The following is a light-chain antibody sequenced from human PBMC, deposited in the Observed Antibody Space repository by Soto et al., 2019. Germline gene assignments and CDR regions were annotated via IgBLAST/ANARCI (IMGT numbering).Light chain of an antibody. Sequence: QPVLTQPPSVSGAPGQRVTISCTGSSSNIGAGYDVHWYQQLPGTAPKHLIYGNSNRPSGVPDRLSGSKSGTSASLAITGLQAEDEADYYCQSYDSSLSGVVFGGGTKLTVL. J-gene: IGLJ2*01. CDR1: SSNIGAGYD. V-gene: IGLV1-40*01. CDR3: QSYDSSLSGVV. CDR2: GNS.